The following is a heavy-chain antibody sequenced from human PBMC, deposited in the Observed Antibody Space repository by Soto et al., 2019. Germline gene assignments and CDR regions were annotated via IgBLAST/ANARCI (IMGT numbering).Heavy chain of an antibody. CDR2: IKDGGVT. CDR3: ARGQEGIVATH. Sequence: QVHLQQWGAGLLKPSETLSLTCAVNGGSLTGYSWSWSRQHPGKGLEWIGEIKDGGVTNYSQSLKGRVSMSADTSKNQFSLKLNSVTAADTAVYYCARGQEGIVATHWDQGTLVTVSS. CDR1: GGSLTGYS. V-gene: IGHV4-34*01. J-gene: IGHJ4*02. D-gene: IGHD5-12*01.